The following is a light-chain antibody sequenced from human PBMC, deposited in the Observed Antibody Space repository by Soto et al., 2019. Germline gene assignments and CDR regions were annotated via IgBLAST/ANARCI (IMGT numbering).Light chain of an antibody. J-gene: IGKJ3*01. Sequence: EIVLTQSPGTMSVSPGERVTLSCRASQSVSSNFLAWHQQKPGQAPRLLIYGASSRAGGIPDRFRGSGSGDDFNFPIYRLEAEDFGVYYCQQYGSAPFTFGPGTKVDVK. CDR1: QSVSSNF. CDR2: GAS. V-gene: IGKV3-20*01. CDR3: QQYGSAPFT.